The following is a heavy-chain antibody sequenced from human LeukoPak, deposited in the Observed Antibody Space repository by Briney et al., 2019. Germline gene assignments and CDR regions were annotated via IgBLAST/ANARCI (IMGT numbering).Heavy chain of an antibody. D-gene: IGHD5-12*01. Sequence: ASVTVSCKASVGTFCNYGISWVRQAPGQGLEWMGRIIPLFGATNYAQKFQGRVTIPEDESTSTAYLERSGLRSEYTAFYYCARGPRGSGYNIVSWGEGTLVTDSS. V-gene: IGHV1-69*01. J-gene: IGHJ4*02. CDR3: ARGPRGSGYNIVS. CDR2: IIPLFGAT. CDR1: VGTFCNYG.